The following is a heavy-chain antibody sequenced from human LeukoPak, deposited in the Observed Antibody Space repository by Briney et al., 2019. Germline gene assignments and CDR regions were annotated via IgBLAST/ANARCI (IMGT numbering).Heavy chain of an antibody. J-gene: IGHJ4*02. CDR3: ARELWPFYFDY. V-gene: IGHV1-3*01. CDR2: INAGNGNT. CDR1: GYTFTDYA. D-gene: IGHD3-10*01. Sequence: ASVKVSCKASGYTFTDYAMHWVRQAPGQRLEWMGWINAGNGNTKYSQKFQGRVTITRDTSASTAYMELSSLKTEDTAVYCCARELWPFYFDYWGQGTLVTVSS.